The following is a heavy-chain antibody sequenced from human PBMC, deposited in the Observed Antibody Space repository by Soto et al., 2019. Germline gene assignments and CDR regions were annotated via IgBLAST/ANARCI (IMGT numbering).Heavy chain of an antibody. CDR2: IYSGGST. D-gene: IGHD3-16*01. Sequence: PGGSLRLSCAASGFTVSTKYMSWVRQAPGKGLEWVSVIYSGGSTFYAVSVRGRFTFSRDNSKNTVNLQMNSLRAEDTAVYYCARDPWAADYWGQGTLVTVSS. V-gene: IGHV3-66*01. J-gene: IGHJ4*02. CDR1: GFTVSTKY. CDR3: ARDPWAADY.